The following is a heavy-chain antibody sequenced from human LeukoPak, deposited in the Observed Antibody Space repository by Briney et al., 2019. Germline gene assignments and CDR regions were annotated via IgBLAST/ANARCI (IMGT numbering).Heavy chain of an antibody. CDR1: GSSFNTYY. V-gene: IGHV4-4*07. Sequence: SETLSHICSVSGSSFNTYYWSWIRQPAGKALEWIGRIHTSGSADYSPSLQSRVTISVDMSKKEFSLKLTSMTAADTAVYYCARDIVYLIDEDYAWGQGNRGSVSS. CDR2: IHTSGSA. CDR3: ARDIVYLIDEDYA. J-gene: IGHJ4*02. D-gene: IGHD4-17*01.